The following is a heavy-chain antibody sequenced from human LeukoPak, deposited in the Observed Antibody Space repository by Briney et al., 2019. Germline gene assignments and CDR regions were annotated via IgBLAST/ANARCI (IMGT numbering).Heavy chain of an antibody. CDR3: ARDGDSTVVTHFDY. CDR1: GFTFSSYS. CDR2: ISSSSTI. D-gene: IGHD4-23*01. V-gene: IGHV3-48*01. J-gene: IGHJ4*02. Sequence: PGGSLRLSCAASGFTFSSYSMNWVRQAPGKGLEWVSYISSSSTIYYADSVKGRFTISRDNAKNSLYLQMNSLRAEDTAVYYCARDGDSTVVTHFDYWGQGTLVTVSS.